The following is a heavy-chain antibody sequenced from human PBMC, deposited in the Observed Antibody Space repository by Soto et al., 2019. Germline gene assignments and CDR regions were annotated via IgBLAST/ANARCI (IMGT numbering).Heavy chain of an antibody. D-gene: IGHD3-22*01. CDR1: GGSVSSGSYY. CDR2: IYYSGST. Sequence: ASETLSLTCTVSGGSVSSGSYYWSWIRQPPGKGLEWIGYIYYSGSTNYNPSLKSRVTISVDTSKNQFSLKLSSVTAADTAVYYCARAGVPDSSGYYPTHNYFDYWGQGTLVTVSS. J-gene: IGHJ4*02. CDR3: ARAGVPDSSGYYPTHNYFDY. V-gene: IGHV4-61*01.